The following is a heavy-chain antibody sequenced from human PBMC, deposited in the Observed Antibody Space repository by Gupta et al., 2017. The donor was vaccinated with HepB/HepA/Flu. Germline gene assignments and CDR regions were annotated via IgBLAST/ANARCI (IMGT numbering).Heavy chain of an antibody. V-gene: IGHV3-33*01. CDR3: ARGRIAARPYYMDV. J-gene: IGHJ6*03. CDR2: IWYDGSNK. Sequence: QVQLVESGGGVVRPGGSLTPACAASGFRFSSYGLEWVRQAPGKGLEWVAVIWYDGSNKYYADSVKGRFTISRDNSKNTLYLQMNSLRAEDTAVYYCARGRIAARPYYMDVWGKGTTVTVSS. D-gene: IGHD6-6*01. CDR1: GFRFSSYG.